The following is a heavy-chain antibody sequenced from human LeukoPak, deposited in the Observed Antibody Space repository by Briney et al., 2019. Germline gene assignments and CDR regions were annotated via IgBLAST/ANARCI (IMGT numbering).Heavy chain of an antibody. V-gene: IGHV4-38-2*02. Sequence: PSETLSLTCTVSGYSISSGYYWGWIRQPPGKGLEWIGEINHSGSTNYNPSLKSRVTISVDTSKNQFSLKLSSVTAADTAVYYCARWMVRGVIIKRIVQGYNWFDPWGQGTLVTVSS. CDR2: INHSGST. J-gene: IGHJ5*02. D-gene: IGHD3-10*01. CDR1: GYSISSGYY. CDR3: ARWMVRGVIIKRIVQGYNWFDP.